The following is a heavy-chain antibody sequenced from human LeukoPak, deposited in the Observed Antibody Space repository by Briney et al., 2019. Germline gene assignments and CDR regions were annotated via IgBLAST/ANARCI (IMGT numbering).Heavy chain of an antibody. CDR2: IIPIFGTA. CDR3: ARDRCSSTSCLYYYYMDV. D-gene: IGHD2-2*01. CDR1: GGTFSSYA. Sequence: ASVKVSCKASGGTFSSYAISWVRQAPGQGLEWMGGIIPIFGTANYAQKFQGRVTITTDESTSTAYMELSSLRSEDTAVYYCARDRCSSTSCLYYYYMDVWGKGTTVTVSS. J-gene: IGHJ6*03. V-gene: IGHV1-69*05.